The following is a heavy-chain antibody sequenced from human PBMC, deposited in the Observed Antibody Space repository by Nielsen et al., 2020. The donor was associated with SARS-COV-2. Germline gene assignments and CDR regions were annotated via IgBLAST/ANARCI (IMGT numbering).Heavy chain of an antibody. V-gene: IGHV3-15*01. J-gene: IGHJ4*02. CDR1: GFTFTNAW. CDR3: TTMSAATTRGDL. CDR2: IQSKRDGGTT. Sequence: GESLKISCAASGFTFTNAWMSWVRQAPGKGLEWVGRIQSKRDGGTTGYAAPVKGRFTISRDDSENTLYLHMNSLLTEDTAIYYCTTMSAATTRGDLWGQGTLVTVSS. D-gene: IGHD1-26*01.